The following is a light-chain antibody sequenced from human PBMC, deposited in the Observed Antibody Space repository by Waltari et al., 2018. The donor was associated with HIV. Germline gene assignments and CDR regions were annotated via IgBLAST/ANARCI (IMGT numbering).Light chain of an antibody. CDR1: ALPKQY. V-gene: IGLV3-25*03. CDR3: QSADSSGTPV. CDR2: KDS. Sequence: SYELTQPPSVSVSPGQTARITCSGAALPKQYAYWYQQKPGQAPVLVIYKDSERPSGIPERFSGSSSGTTVTLTISGVQAEDEADYYCQSADSSGTPVFGGGIKLTVL. J-gene: IGLJ2*01.